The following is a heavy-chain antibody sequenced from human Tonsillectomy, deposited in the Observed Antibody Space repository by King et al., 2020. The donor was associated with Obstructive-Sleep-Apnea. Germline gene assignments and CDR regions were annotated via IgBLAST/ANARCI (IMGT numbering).Heavy chain of an antibody. CDR2: ISYDGNNK. V-gene: IGHV3-30-3*01. J-gene: IGHJ4*02. CDR1: GFTFSTYV. Sequence: HVQLVESGGGVVQPGRSLRLSCAASGFTFSTYVMHWVRQAPGKGLEWVAVISYDGNNKYYAESVKGRFTISRDNSKNTLYLQVNSLRTEDTAVYYCARDTPDYWGQGTLVTVSS. CDR3: ARDTPDY.